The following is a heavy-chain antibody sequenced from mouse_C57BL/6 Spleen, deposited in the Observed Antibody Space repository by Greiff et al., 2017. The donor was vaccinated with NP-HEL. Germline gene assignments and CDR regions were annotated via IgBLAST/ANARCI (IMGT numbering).Heavy chain of an antibody. CDR2: INPNNGGT. Sequence: EVQLQQSGPELVKPGASVKIPCKASGYTFTDYNMDWVKQSHGKSLEWIGDINPNNGGTIYNQKFKGKATLTVDKSSSTAYMELRSLTSEDTAVYYWARSPLYDGYDGDFDVGGTGTTVTVSS. CDR3: ARSPLYDGYDGDFDV. J-gene: IGHJ1*03. CDR1: GYTFTDYN. V-gene: IGHV1-18*01. D-gene: IGHD2-3*01.